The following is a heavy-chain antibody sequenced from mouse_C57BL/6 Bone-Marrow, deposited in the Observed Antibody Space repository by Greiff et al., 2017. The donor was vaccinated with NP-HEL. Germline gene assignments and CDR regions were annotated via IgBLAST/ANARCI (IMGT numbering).Heavy chain of an antibody. CDR2: ISSGGSYT. J-gene: IGHJ4*01. CDR1: GFTFSSYG. D-gene: IGHD3-3*01. Sequence: EVQLVESGGDLVKPGGSLKLSCAASGFTFSSYGMSWVRQTPDKRLEWVATISSGGSYTYYPDSVKGRFTISRDNAKNTLYLQMSSLKSEDTAMYYCARLGTATDYWGQGTSVTVSS. CDR3: ARLGTATDY. V-gene: IGHV5-6*01.